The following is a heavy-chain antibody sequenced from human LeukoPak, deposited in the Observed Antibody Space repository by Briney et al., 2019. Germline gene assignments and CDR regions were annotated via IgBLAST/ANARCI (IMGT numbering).Heavy chain of an antibody. CDR2: INPSGGAT. CDR3: AGHSDLGSGSHYPYYYLMDV. J-gene: IGHJ6*02. D-gene: IGHD3-10*01. CDR1: GYTFTSYY. V-gene: IGHV1-46*01. Sequence: ASVKVSCKASGYTFTSYYMHWVRQAPGQGLEWTGIINPSGGATSYAQKFQGRVAMIGDTSTSTVYMQMSSLRIDDTAVYYCAGHSDLGSGSHYPYYYLMDVWGQGTTVTVSS.